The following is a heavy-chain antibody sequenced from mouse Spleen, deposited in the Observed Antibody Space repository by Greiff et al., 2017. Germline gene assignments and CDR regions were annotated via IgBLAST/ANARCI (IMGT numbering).Heavy chain of an antibody. CDR2: IDPSDSET. D-gene: IGHD1-1*01. J-gene: IGHJ4*01. CDR1: GYTFTSYW. V-gene: IGHV1-52*01. CDR3: ARSPYYYGQGAMDY. Sequence: QVQLKQPGAELVRPGSSVKLSCKASGYTFTSYWMHWVKQRPIQGLEWIGNIDPSDSETHYNQKFKDKATLTVDKSSSTAYMQLSSLTSEDSAVYYCARSPYYYGQGAMDYWGQGTSVTVSS.